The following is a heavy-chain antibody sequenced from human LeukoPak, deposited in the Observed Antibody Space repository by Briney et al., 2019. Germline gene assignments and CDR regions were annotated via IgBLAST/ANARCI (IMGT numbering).Heavy chain of an antibody. V-gene: IGHV5-51*01. CDR2: IFPDDSDT. J-gene: IGHJ3*01. CDR3: ASRVGVAGTFDAFDL. CDR1: GYNFPRHW. Sequence: GESLKISCATSGYNFPRHWIGWVRQMPGKGLEYVGVIFPDDSDTRYSPSSEGHVTISADTSTNTAYLQWRSLQASDTAMYSCASRVGVAGTFDAFDLWGQGTMVTVSS. D-gene: IGHD2-21*02.